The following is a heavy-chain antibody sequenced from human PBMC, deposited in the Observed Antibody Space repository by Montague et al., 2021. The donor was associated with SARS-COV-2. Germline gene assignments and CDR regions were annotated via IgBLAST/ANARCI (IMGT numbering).Heavy chain of an antibody. J-gene: IGHJ4*02. V-gene: IGHV4-34*01. Sequence: SETLSLTCAVYGGSFSGYYWTWIRQSPGKGLEWIAEINHSGTTNYNFNPSLRRPVTISLDTSKIQFSLTLSSVTATDTGVYYCARWDPQTLTLIGLRGKSASDYWGQGTLVTVSS. CDR2: INHSGTT. CDR1: GGSFSGYY. CDR3: ARWDPQTLTLIGLRGKSASDY. D-gene: IGHD4-23*01.